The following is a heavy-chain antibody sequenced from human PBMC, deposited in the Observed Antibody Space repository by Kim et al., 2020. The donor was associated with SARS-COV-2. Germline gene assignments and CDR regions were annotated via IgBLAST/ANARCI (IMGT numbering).Heavy chain of an antibody. Sequence: GGSLRLSCAASGFTFSSYAMSWVRQAPGKGLEWVSAISGSGGSTYYADSVKGRFTISRDNSKNTLYLQMNSLRAEDTAVYYCAKGVVPAAYPYWYFDLWGRGTLVTVSS. CDR1: GFTFSSYA. CDR2: ISGSGGST. V-gene: IGHV3-23*01. CDR3: AKGVVPAAYPYWYFDL. D-gene: IGHD2-2*01. J-gene: IGHJ2*01.